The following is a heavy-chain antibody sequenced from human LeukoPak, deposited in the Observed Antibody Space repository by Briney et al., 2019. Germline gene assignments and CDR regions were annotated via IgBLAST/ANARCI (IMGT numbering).Heavy chain of an antibody. J-gene: IGHJ4*02. V-gene: IGHV1-18*01. Sequence: ASVRVSCKASGYTFTSYGISWVRQAPGQGLEWMGWISAYNGNTNYAQKLQGRVTMTTDTSTSTAYMELRSLRSDDTAVYYCARKAVADPMVYYFDYWGQGTLVTVPS. CDR3: ARKAVADPMVYYFDY. CDR2: ISAYNGNT. CDR1: GYTFTSYG. D-gene: IGHD6-19*01.